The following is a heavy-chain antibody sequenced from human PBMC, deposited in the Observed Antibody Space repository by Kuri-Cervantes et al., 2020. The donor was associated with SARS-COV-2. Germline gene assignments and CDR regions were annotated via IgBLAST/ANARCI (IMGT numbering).Heavy chain of an antibody. CDR3: ARLVVVPAAIGGWAYYYYYYMDV. CDR1: GFTVSSNY. Sequence: ESLKISCAASGFTVSSNYMSWVRQPPGKGLEWIGEINHSGSTNYNPSLKSRVTISVDTSKNQFSLKLSSVTAADTAVYYCARLVVVPAAIGGWAYYYYYYMDVWGKGTTVTVSS. D-gene: IGHD2-2*01. J-gene: IGHJ6*03. V-gene: IGHV4-34*01. CDR2: INHSGST.